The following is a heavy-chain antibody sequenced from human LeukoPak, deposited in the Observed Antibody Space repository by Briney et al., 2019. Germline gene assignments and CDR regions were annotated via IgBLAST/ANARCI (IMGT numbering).Heavy chain of an antibody. CDR2: INPNSGGT. CDR3: ARGVLEQQLVSRWVIAEYFQH. Sequence: ASVKVSCKVSGYTFTGYYMHWVRQAPGQGLEWMGRINPNSGGTNYAQKFQGRVTMTRDTSINTAYMELSRLRSDDTAVYYCARGVLEQQLVSRWVIAEYFQHWGQGTLVTVSS. J-gene: IGHJ1*01. CDR1: GYTFTGYY. D-gene: IGHD6-13*01. V-gene: IGHV1-2*06.